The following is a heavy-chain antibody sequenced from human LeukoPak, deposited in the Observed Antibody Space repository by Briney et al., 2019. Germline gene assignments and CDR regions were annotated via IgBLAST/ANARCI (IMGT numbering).Heavy chain of an antibody. J-gene: IGHJ4*02. CDR3: ARGLDFWSGSYDY. V-gene: IGHV3-48*01. D-gene: IGHD3-3*01. CDR1: GFTFSTYS. CDR2: ISSTSNTI. Sequence: GGSLRLSCAASGFTFSTYSLNWVRQAXXXXXXXXSYISSTSNTIYYADSVKGRFTISRDNAKNSLYLQMNSLRAEDTAVYYCARGLDFWSGSYDYWGQGTLVTVSS.